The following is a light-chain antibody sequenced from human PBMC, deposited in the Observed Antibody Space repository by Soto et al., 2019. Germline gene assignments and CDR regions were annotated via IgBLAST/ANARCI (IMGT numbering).Light chain of an antibody. Sequence: QSVLTQPASVCGAPGQSIAISCTGTSSDVGGYNYVSWYQHHPGKAPKLMVYDVSNRPSGVSNRFSGSKSGNTASLTISGLQAEDEADYYCSSYTSSSTYVFGTGTKVTVL. CDR1: SSDVGGYNY. V-gene: IGLV2-14*03. J-gene: IGLJ1*01. CDR2: DVS. CDR3: SSYTSSSTYV.